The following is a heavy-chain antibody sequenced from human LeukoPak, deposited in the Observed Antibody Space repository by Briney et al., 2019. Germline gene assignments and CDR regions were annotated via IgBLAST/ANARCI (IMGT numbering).Heavy chain of an antibody. CDR2: IRYDGSNK. V-gene: IGHV3-30*02. D-gene: IGHD3-22*01. Sequence: GGSLRLSCTASGFTFSSYSMHWVRQAPGKGLEWVAFIRYDGSNKYYADSVKGRFTISRDNSKNTLYLQMNSLRAEDTAVYYCAKDGGGYYPSYYYYMDVWGKGTTVTISS. J-gene: IGHJ6*03. CDR1: GFTFSSYS. CDR3: AKDGGGYYPSYYYYMDV.